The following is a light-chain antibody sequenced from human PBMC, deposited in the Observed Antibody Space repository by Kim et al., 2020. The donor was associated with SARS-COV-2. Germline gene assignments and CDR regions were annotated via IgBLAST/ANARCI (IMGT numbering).Light chain of an antibody. Sequence: EIVLTQSPGTLSLSPGERATLSCRASQSVSSSYLAWYQQKPDQAPRLLIYGTSSRATGIPDRFSGSGSGTDFTLTISGLEPEDFAVYYCQQYGSSPWTFGQGTKVDIK. CDR3: QQYGSSPWT. V-gene: IGKV3-20*01. CDR2: GTS. CDR1: QSVSSSY. J-gene: IGKJ1*01.